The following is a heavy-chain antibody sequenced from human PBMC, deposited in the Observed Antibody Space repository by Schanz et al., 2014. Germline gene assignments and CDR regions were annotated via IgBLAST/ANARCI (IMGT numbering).Heavy chain of an antibody. Sequence: VQLVESGGGVVQPGRSLRLSCAASGFTFSSYAMTWVRQAPGKGLEWVSSISHSGGSKYYADSVKGRFTISRDNSENTLYLQMNSLSADDTAVFYCAKGMGYCSGGTCYDYYCYGLDVWGQGTTVTVSS. D-gene: IGHD2-15*01. V-gene: IGHV3-23*04. CDR2: ISHSGGSK. J-gene: IGHJ6*02. CDR1: GFTFSSYA. CDR3: AKGMGYCSGGTCYDYYCYGLDV.